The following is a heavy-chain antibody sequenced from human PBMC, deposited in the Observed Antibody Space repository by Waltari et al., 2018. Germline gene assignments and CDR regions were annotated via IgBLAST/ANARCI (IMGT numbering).Heavy chain of an antibody. J-gene: IGHJ4*02. Sequence: QVQLVQSGAEVKKPGASVKVSCKASGYTFTGYYMHWVRQAPGQGLEWMGRINRNSGGTNYAQKFQGRVTMTRDTSISTAYMELSRLRSDDTAVYYCASVGYCTNGVCYTAIDYWGQGTLVTVSS. CDR2: INRNSGGT. D-gene: IGHD2-8*01. CDR3: ASVGYCTNGVCYTAIDY. CDR1: GYTFTGYY. V-gene: IGHV1-2*06.